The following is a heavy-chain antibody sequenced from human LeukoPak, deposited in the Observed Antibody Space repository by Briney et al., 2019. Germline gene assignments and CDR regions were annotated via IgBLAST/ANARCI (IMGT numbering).Heavy chain of an antibody. CDR2: IIPIFGTA. V-gene: IGHV1-69*05. CDR3: ARGVVVPAATNWFDP. Sequence: ASVKVSCKASEYTFTGYYIHWVRQAPGQGLEWMGGIIPIFGTANYAQKFRGRVTITTDESTSTAYMELSSLRSEDTAVYYCARGVVVPAATNWFDPWGQGTLVTVSS. D-gene: IGHD2-2*01. CDR1: EYTFTGYY. J-gene: IGHJ5*02.